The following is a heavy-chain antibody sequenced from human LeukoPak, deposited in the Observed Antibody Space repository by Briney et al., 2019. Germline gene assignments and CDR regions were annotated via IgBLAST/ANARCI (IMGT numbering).Heavy chain of an antibody. J-gene: IGHJ4*02. V-gene: IGHV3-43*02. CDR2: ISADGHKT. CDR3: AKDAVGAATGYYIDY. CDR1: GFTFDNFA. D-gene: IGHD6-13*01. Sequence: PGGSLRLSCAASGFTFDNFAMHWVRQAPGKGLEWVSLISADGHKTYNADSVKGRFTISRDNSKNSLYVQMNSLRTEDTALYYCAKDAVGAATGYYIDYWGQGTLVTVSP.